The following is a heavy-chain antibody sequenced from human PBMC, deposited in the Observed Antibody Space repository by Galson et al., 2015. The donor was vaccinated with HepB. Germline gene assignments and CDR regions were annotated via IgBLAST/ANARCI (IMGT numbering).Heavy chain of an antibody. V-gene: IGHV1-46*03. CDR1: GYTFTSYY. CDR3: ARGAHPGTPAWFGELLSVDY. Sequence: SVKVSCKASGYTFTSYYMHWVRQAPGQGLEWMGIINPSGGSTSYAQKFQGRVTMTRDTSTSTVYMELSSLRSEDTAVYYCARGAHPGTPAWFGELLSVDYWGQGTLVTVSS. J-gene: IGHJ4*02. D-gene: IGHD3-10*01. CDR2: INPSGGST.